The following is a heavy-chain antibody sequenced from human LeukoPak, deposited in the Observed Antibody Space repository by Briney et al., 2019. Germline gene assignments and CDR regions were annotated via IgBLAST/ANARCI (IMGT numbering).Heavy chain of an antibody. CDR2: ISYDGSNK. V-gene: IGHV3-30-3*01. CDR1: GFTFSNSA. Sequence: GGSLRLSCVVSGFTFSNSAMSWVRQAPGKGLEWVAVISYDGSNKYYADSVKGRFTISRDNSKNTLYLQMNSLRAEDTAVYYCARDLWASGRNRLPGYWGQGTLVTVSS. D-gene: IGHD6-19*01. CDR3: ARDLWASGRNRLPGY. J-gene: IGHJ4*02.